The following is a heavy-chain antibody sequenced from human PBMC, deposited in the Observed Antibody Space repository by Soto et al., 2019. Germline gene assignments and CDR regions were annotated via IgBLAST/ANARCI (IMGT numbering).Heavy chain of an antibody. V-gene: IGHV3-33*01. CDR3: ASSIN. CDR1: GFPFSSYG. J-gene: IGHJ1*01. Sequence: GGSLRLSCAASGFPFSSYGMHWVRQAPGKGLDWVAVIWYDGSNKDYADSVKGRFTISRGNSKNTLFLQMNNLRVDDTAVYYCASSINWGQGTLVTVSS. CDR2: IWYDGSNK.